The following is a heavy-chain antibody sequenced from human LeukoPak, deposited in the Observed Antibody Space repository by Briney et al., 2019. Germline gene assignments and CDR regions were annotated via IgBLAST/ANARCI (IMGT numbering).Heavy chain of an antibody. V-gene: IGHV4-34*01. J-gene: IGHJ4*02. CDR3: ANRIAAAGLAFDY. Sequence: SETLSLTCAVYGGSFGGYYWSWIRQPPGKGLEWIGEINHSGSTNYNPSLKSRVTISVDKSKNQFSLKVSSVTAADTAVYYCANRIAAAGLAFDYWGRGTLVTVSS. D-gene: IGHD6-13*01. CDR1: GGSFGGYY. CDR2: INHSGST.